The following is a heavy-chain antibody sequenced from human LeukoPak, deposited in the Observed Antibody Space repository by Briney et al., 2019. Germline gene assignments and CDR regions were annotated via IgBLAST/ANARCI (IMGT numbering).Heavy chain of an antibody. Sequence: PGGSLRLSCAASGFSFRSYSMTWVRQAPGKGLEWVSSISWNSGIIDYADSVKGRFTISRDNAKNSLYLQMNSLRVEDTAFYYCAKDRFFYDSGSKANWGQGTLVTVSS. CDR1: GFSFRSYS. CDR3: AKDRFFYDSGSKAN. J-gene: IGHJ4*02. D-gene: IGHD3-22*01. CDR2: ISWNSGII. V-gene: IGHV3-9*01.